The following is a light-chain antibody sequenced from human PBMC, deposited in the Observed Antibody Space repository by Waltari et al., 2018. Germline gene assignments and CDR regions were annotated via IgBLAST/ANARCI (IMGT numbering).Light chain of an antibody. CDR2: GAI. Sequence: VMTQSPATLSLSPGERATLSCRATQSVSSNLAWYQQKSGQAPRLLIYGAINRATGVPDRFSGGGSGTDFTLTISSLEPEDAETYFCRQRGLWRTFGQGTKVEIK. V-gene: IGKV3-11*01. CDR3: RQRGLWRT. J-gene: IGKJ1*01. CDR1: QSVSSN.